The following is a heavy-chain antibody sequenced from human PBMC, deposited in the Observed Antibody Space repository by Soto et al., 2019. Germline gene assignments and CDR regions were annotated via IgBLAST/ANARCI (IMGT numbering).Heavy chain of an antibody. CDR2: TYYRSKWHN. CDR1: GDSVSSNSVT. CDR3: ACISSSNAFDI. Sequence: PSQTLSLTCAISGDSVSSNSVTWNWIRQSPSRGLEWLGRTYYRSKWHNGYAVSVKSRITINPDTSENQFSLHLNSVTPDDTAVYFCACISSSNAFDIWGHGTTVSV. V-gene: IGHV6-1*01. D-gene: IGHD3-3*02. J-gene: IGHJ3*02.